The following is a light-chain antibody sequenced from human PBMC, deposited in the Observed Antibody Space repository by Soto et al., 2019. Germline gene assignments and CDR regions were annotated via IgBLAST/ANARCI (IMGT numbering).Light chain of an antibody. J-gene: IGLJ2*01. V-gene: IGLV2-8*01. CDR2: PVG. Sequence: QSVLTQPPSASGSPGQSVTISCTGTSSDVGGYNYVSWYQQHPGKAPKLMIYPVGKRTSGVPDRFSGSKSGNTASLTVSGLQAEYEADYYCSSSAGSNNFMVFCGGTTVTVL. CDR1: SSDVGGYNY. CDR3: SSSAGSNNFMV.